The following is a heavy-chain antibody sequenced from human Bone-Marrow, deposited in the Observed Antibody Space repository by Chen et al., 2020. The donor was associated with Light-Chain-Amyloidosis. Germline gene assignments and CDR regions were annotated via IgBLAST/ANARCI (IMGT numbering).Heavy chain of an antibody. Sequence: GLVKLGGSLRLSCAASGFTFASYTMNWVRQAPGKGLEWVSSIDSSGTYINYADSTRGRFSISRDNAKNSLYLQITSLRAEDTAVYYCARDQVEYKFFYYMDVWGKGTTVTVSS. CDR3: ARDQVEYKFFYYMDV. J-gene: IGHJ6*03. CDR2: IDSSGTYI. V-gene: IGHV3-21*06. D-gene: IGHD6-6*01. CDR1: GFTFASYT.